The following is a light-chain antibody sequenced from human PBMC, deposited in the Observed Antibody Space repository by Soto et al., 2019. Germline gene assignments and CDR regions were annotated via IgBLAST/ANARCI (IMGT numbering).Light chain of an antibody. CDR2: DTS. CDR1: QSVSNK. CDR3: QPYNNWPLT. Sequence: EVVMTQSPATLSVSTGERATLSCRASQSVSNKLVWYQQKPGQAPRLLIYDTSTRATGIPDRFSGSGSGTDFTLTINSLQSEDSAIYYCQPYNNWPLTFGGGTKVDI. V-gene: IGKV3D-15*01. J-gene: IGKJ4*01.